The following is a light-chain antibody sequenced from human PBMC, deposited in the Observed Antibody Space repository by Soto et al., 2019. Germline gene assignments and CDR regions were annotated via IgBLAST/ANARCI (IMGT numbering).Light chain of an antibody. CDR1: QSISTY. CDR3: QQSYSSLPT. Sequence: DIQMTQSPSSLSASVGDRVTITCRASQSISTYLNRYQQKPGKAPELLIYTSSSLQSGVPSRFSGSGSGTDFTLTISSLQPEDFATYYCQQSYSSLPTFGQGTRLEIK. V-gene: IGKV1-39*01. J-gene: IGKJ5*01. CDR2: TSS.